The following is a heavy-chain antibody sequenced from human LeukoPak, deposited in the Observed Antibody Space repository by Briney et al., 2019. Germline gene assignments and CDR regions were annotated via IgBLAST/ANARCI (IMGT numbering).Heavy chain of an antibody. D-gene: IGHD6-13*01. J-gene: IGHJ5*02. CDR3: ARNRMYSSSWYMGWFDP. CDR1: GGSFSGYY. Sequence: SETLSLTCAVYGGSFSGYYWSWIRQPLGKGLEWIGEINHSGSTNYNPSLKSRVTISVVTSKNQFSLKLSSVTAADTAVYYCARNRMYSSSWYMGWFDPWGQGTLVTVSS. CDR2: INHSGST. V-gene: IGHV4-34*01.